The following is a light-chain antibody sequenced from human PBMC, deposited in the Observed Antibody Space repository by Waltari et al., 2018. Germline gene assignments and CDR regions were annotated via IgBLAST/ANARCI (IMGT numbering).Light chain of an antibody. CDR3: QQYYSIPWT. V-gene: IGKV4-1*01. CDR1: QSVLYSSNNENY. J-gene: IGKJ1*01. Sequence: DIVMTQSPDSLAVSLGERATINCKSSQSVLYSSNNENYLAWYQQRPGQPPKLLIYWASTRESGVPDRFSGSGSGTDFTITISSLQAEDVAVYYCQQYYSIPWTFGQGTKVEI. CDR2: WAS.